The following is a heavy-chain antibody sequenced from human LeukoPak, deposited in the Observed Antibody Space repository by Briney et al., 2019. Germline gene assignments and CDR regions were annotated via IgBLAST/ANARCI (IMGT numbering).Heavy chain of an antibody. V-gene: IGHV4-31*03. CDR2: IYYSGST. CDR1: GGSISSGGYY. CDR3: ARDLRGSYYLDY. D-gene: IGHD3-16*01. Sequence: SETLSLTCTVSGGSISSGGYYWSWIRQHPGKGLEWIGYIYYSGSTYYNPSLKSRVTVSVDTSKNQFSLKLSSVTAADTAVYYCARDLRGSYYLDYWGQGTLVTVSS. J-gene: IGHJ4*02.